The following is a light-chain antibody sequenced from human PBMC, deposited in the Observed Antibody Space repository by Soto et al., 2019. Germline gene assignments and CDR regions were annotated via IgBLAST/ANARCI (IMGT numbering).Light chain of an antibody. V-gene: IGKV3D-15*01. Sequence: EIVMTQSPATLSVSPGDGATLSCRASQSVDSNLAWYQQKPGQTPRLLIYGASTRPTGIPARFSGSGSGTEFTLTSISLQSEDSAVYYCQQYNDWPLTFGGGTKAEIK. J-gene: IGKJ4*01. CDR1: QSVDSN. CDR3: QQYNDWPLT. CDR2: GAS.